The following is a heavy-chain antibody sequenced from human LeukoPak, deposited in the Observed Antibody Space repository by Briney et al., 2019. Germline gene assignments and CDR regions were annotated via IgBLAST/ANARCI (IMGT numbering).Heavy chain of an antibody. CDR3: ARVAGSGSYYTGLFDY. V-gene: IGHV3-7*01. CDR2: IKQDGSEK. J-gene: IGHJ4*02. D-gene: IGHD3-10*01. CDR1: GFTFSSYA. Sequence: TGGSLRLSCAASGFTFSSYAMSWVRQAPGKGLEWVANIKQDGSEKYYVDSVKGRFTISRDNAKNSLYLQMNSLRAEDTAVYYCARVAGSGSYYTGLFDYWGQGTLVTVSS.